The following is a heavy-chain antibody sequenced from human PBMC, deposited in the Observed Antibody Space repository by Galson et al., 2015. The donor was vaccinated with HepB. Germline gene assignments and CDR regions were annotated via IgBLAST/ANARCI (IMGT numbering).Heavy chain of an antibody. CDR1: GFTFDDYA. CDR2: ISWNSGSI. V-gene: IGHV3-9*01. CDR3: AKDGRIGELYPLGAFDI. J-gene: IGHJ3*02. Sequence: SLRLSCAASGFTFDDYAMHWVRQAPGKGLEWVSGISWNSGSIGYADSVKGRFTISRDNAKNSLYLQMNSLRAEDTALYYCAKDGRIGELYPLGAFDIWGQGTMVTVSS. D-gene: IGHD3-10*01.